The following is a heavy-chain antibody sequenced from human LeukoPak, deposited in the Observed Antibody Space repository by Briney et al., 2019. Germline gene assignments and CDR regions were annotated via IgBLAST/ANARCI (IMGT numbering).Heavy chain of an antibody. V-gene: IGHV3-9*01. J-gene: IGHJ4*02. CDR2: ISWNSGSI. Sequence: PGRSLRVSCAASGFTFDDYAMHWVRQAPGKGLEWVSGISWNSGSIGYADSVKGRFTIPRDNAKNSLYLQMNSLRAEDTALYYCAKDGDGGSSSWYFDYWGQGTLVTVSS. D-gene: IGHD6-13*01. CDR1: GFTFDDYA. CDR3: AKDGDGGSSSWYFDY.